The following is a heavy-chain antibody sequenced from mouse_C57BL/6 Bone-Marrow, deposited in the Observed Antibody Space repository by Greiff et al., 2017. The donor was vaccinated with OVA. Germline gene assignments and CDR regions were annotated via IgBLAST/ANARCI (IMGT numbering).Heavy chain of an antibody. J-gene: IGHJ4*01. D-gene: IGHD1-1*01. V-gene: IGHV1-69*01. Sequence: QVQLQQPGAELVMPGASVKLSCKASGYTFTSYWMHWVKQRPGQGLEWIGEIDPSDSYTNYNQKFKGKSTLTVDKSSSTAYMQLSSLTSEDSAVYYCARDGSSLYYAMDYGGQGTSVTVSS. CDR3: ARDGSSLYYAMDY. CDR2: IDPSDSYT. CDR1: GYTFTSYW.